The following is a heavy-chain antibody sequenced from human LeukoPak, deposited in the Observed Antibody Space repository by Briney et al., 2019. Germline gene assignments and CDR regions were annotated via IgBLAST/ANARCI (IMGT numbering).Heavy chain of an antibody. CDR2: IIPIFGTA. CDR3: ARELAVYGSGRGNNWFDP. J-gene: IGHJ5*02. CDR1: GGTFSSYA. D-gene: IGHD3-10*01. V-gene: IGHV1-69*13. Sequence: GASVKVSCKASGGTFSSYAISWVRQAPGQGLEWMGGIIPIFGTANYAQKFQGRVTITADESTSTAYMELSSLRSEDTAVYYCARELAVYGSGRGNNWFDPWGQGTLATVSS.